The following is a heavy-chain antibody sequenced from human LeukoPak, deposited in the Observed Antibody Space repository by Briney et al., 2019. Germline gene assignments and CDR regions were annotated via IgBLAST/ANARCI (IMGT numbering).Heavy chain of an antibody. CDR2: INPNSGGT. Sequence: ASVKVSFKASGYTFTVYYMHWVRQAPGQGLEWMGWINPNSGGTNYAQKFQGRVTMTRDTSISTAYMELSRLRSDDTAVYYCARGPYPYYYMDVWGKETTVTISS. V-gene: IGHV1-2*02. J-gene: IGHJ6*03. CDR1: GYTFTVYY. CDR3: ARGPYPYYYMDV.